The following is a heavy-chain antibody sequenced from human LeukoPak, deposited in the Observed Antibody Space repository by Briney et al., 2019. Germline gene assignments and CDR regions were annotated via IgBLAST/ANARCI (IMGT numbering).Heavy chain of an antibody. CDR2: IYYSGST. V-gene: IGHV4-39*01. CDR1: GGSISSSSYY. CDR3: ARRGNSSGYRAAFDI. Sequence: SETLSLTCTVSGGSISSSSYYWGWIRQPPGKGLEWIGSIYYSGSTYCNPSLKSRVTISVDTSKNQFSLKLSSVTAADTAVYYCARRGNSSGYRAAFDIWGQGTMVTVSS. J-gene: IGHJ3*02. D-gene: IGHD3-22*01.